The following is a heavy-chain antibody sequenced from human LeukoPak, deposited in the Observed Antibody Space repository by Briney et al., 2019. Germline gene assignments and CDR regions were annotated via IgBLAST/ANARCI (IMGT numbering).Heavy chain of an antibody. Sequence: PGGSLRLSCAASGFTFSGSAMHWVRQASGKGLVWVGRIRSKANNYATAYAASVKGRFTISRDDSKNTAYLQMNSLKTEDTAVYYCTTGTDGPGYWGQGTLVTVSS. CDR1: GFTFSGSA. CDR3: TTGTDGPGY. J-gene: IGHJ4*02. V-gene: IGHV3-73*01. D-gene: IGHD5-24*01. CDR2: IRSKANNYAT.